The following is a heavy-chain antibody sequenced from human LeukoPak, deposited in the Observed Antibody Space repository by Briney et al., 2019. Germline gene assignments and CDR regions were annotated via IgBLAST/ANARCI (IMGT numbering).Heavy chain of an antibody. D-gene: IGHD1-26*01. CDR2: IYYSGST. V-gene: IGHV4-39*02. J-gene: IGHJ4*02. CDR1: GGSISGSSYY. Sequence: SETLSLTCTVSGGSISGSSYYWGWIRQPPGKGLEWIGSIYYSGSTYYNPSLKSRVTISVDTSKNQFSLKLNSVTAADTAVYYCARGRSGSYRLKYFDYWGQGTLVTVSS. CDR3: ARGRSGSYRLKYFDY.